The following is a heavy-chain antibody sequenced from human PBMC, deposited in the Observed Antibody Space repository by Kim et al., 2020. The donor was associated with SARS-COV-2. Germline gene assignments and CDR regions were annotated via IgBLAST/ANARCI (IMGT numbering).Heavy chain of an antibody. CDR2: VNPNSGNT. CDR3: ARGRGSKQWLSTVRFGP. D-gene: IGHD6-19*01. CDR1: GYTFTSYD. V-gene: IGHV1-8*01. Sequence: ASVKVSCKASGYTFTSYDINWVRQATGQGLEWMGWVNPNSGNTGYAQKFQGRVTMTRNTSISTAYMELSSLRSEDTAVYYCARGRGSKQWLSTVRFGPWGQGTLVTVSS. J-gene: IGHJ5*02.